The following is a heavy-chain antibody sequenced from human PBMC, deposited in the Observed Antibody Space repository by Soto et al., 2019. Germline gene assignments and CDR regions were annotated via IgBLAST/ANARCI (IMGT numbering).Heavy chain of an antibody. J-gene: IGHJ5*01. CDR2: IFPGRAA. Sequence: QGELQVSGPGQVRPSGTLSLTCSVSGASISADNWWTWVRHSPDKGLEWIGDIFPGRAANYNPSLESRVTISIETSSNQFSLELTSVTAAETAIYYCARLLGYCSSTSCLYSYWIDPWGQGTLVTVSS. V-gene: IGHV4-4*02. D-gene: IGHD2-15*01. CDR3: ARLLGYCSSTSCLYSYWIDP. CDR1: GASISADNW.